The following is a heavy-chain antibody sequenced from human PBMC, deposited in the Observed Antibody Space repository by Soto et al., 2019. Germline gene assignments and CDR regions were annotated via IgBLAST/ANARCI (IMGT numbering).Heavy chain of an antibody. CDR1: GFTFSDYY. CDR3: ARDLGYYASDGYFDY. Sequence: QVQLVESGGNLVKPGGSLRLSCAGSGFTFSDYYMSWIRQAPGKGLEWVSYISSSGNIIYYADSVKGRFTISRDNAKSSLYLQMNSLRAEDTAVYYCARDLGYYASDGYFDYWGQGTLVTVSS. CDR2: ISSSGNII. J-gene: IGHJ4*02. V-gene: IGHV3-11*01. D-gene: IGHD3-22*01.